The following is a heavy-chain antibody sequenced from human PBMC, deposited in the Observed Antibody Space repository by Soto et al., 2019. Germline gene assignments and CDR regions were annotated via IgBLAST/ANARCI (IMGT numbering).Heavy chain of an antibody. CDR3: MTTTRGGPFDY. CDR1: GFDFSSYW. CDR2: IRQDGSEE. D-gene: IGHD1-1*01. V-gene: IGHV3-7*03. J-gene: IGHJ4*02. Sequence: EVQLVESGGDLVQPGGSLRLSCAASGFDFSSYWMTWVRQAPGKGLQWVAIIRQDGSEEKYVDSVRGRFTISRDNAKNLVYLQMNRLRAEDTAVYYCMTTTRGGPFDYWGRGTLVTVSS.